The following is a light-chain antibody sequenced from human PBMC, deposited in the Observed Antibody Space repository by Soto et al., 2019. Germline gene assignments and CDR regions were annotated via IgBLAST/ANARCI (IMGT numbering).Light chain of an antibody. CDR1: QSVSSN. V-gene: IGKV3-15*01. Sequence: EIVLTPSPATLSVPPGEKATLSCRASQSVSSNLAWYQQNPGQAPRLLIYGASTRATGIPARFSGSGSGTEFTLTISSLQSEDFAVYYCQQYNSWLITFGQGTRLEIK. CDR3: QQYNSWLIT. CDR2: GAS. J-gene: IGKJ5*01.